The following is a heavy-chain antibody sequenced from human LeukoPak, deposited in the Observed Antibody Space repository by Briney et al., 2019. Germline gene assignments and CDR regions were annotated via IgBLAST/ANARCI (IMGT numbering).Heavy chain of an antibody. Sequence: GGSLRLSCAASGFTFSSYGMHWVRQAPGKGLEWVAFIRYDGSNKYYADSVKGRFTISRDNSKNTLYLQMNSLRAEDTAVYYCARDRAKLWLSGDAFDIWGQGTMVTVSS. CDR1: GFTFSSYG. J-gene: IGHJ3*02. D-gene: IGHD3-10*01. CDR3: ARDRAKLWLSGDAFDI. CDR2: IRYDGSNK. V-gene: IGHV3-30*02.